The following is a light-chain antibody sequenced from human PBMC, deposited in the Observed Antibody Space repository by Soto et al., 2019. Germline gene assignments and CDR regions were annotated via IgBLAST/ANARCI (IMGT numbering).Light chain of an antibody. Sequence: DIQVTQSPPTLSASVGDRVTITCRASQTISTWMAWYQQKPGKAPKLLVYDASTLQSGVASRFSGSGSVTEFTLIISRLQPDDSSTYYCQQYTNTNNPWMFGQGTKVEI. V-gene: IGKV1-5*01. J-gene: IGKJ1*01. CDR1: QTISTW. CDR2: DAS. CDR3: QQYTNTNNPWM.